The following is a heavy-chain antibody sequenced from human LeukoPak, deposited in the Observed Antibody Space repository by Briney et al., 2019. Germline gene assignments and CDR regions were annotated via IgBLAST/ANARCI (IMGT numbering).Heavy chain of an antibody. V-gene: IGHV3-74*01. D-gene: IGHD3-22*01. CDR3: ARDPPGSYYYDSSGYYSAY. CDR1: GFTFSDCA. J-gene: IGHJ4*02. Sequence: PGGSLRLSCAASGFTFSDCAMRWVRQAPGKGLVWVSRINSDGSSTSYADSVKGRFTISRDNAKNTLYLQMNSLRAEDTAVYYCARDPPGSYYYDSSGYYSAYWGQGTLVTVSS. CDR2: INSDGSST.